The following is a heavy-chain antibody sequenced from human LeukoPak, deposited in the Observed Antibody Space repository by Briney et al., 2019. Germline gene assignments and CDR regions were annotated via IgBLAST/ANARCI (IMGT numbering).Heavy chain of an antibody. V-gene: IGHV4-59*12. D-gene: IGHD3-3*01. Sequence: PSETLSLTCTVSGGSISSYYWSWIRQPPGKGLEWIGYIYYSGSTNYNPSLKSRVTISVDTSKNQFSLKLSSVTAADTAVYYCARGPPMHYDFWSGYRLFDYWGLGTLVTVSS. J-gene: IGHJ4*02. CDR1: GGSISSYY. CDR3: ARGPPMHYDFWSGYRLFDY. CDR2: IYYSGST.